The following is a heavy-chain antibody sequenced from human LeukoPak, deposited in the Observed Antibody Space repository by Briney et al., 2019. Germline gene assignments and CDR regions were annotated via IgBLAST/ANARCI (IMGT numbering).Heavy chain of an antibody. CDR1: GGSISSSSYY. CDR2: IYYSGST. Sequence: PSETLSLTCTVSGGSISSSSYYWGWIRQPPGKGLEWIGSIYYSGSTYYNPFLKSRVTISVDTSKNQFSLKLSSATAADTAVYYCARGGGYSSSWYLPYWFDPWGQGTLVTVSS. D-gene: IGHD6-13*01. CDR3: ARGGGYSSSWYLPYWFDP. J-gene: IGHJ5*02. V-gene: IGHV4-39*01.